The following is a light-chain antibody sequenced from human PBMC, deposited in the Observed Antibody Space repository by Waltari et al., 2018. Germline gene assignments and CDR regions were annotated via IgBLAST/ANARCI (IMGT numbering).Light chain of an antibody. CDR2: KCS. CDR3: MQGTHWPPVYT. Sequence: DVVLTHSPLPLPVTLGQTASNSCMSSQSLVYSDGNTYLHRYQHPPCQSPSRLIYKCSGRDSGVPDGFSGSGSGTDFILKISRVEAEDVGVYYCMQGTHWPPVYTFGQGTKLEIK. CDR1: QSLVYSDGNTY. V-gene: IGKV2-30*01. J-gene: IGKJ2*01.